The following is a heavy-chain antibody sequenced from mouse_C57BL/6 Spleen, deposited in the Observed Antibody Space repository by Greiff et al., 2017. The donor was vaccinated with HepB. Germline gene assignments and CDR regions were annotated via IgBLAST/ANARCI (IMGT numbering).Heavy chain of an antibody. CDR2: ISGGGGNT. CDR3: ARQGGGGLYFDY. J-gene: IGHJ2*01. CDR1: GFTFSSYT. V-gene: IGHV5-9*01. Sequence: EVKLQESGGGLVKPGGSLKLSCAASGFTFSSYTMSWVRQTPEKRLEWVATISGGGGNTYYPDSVKGRFTISRDNAKNTLYLQMSSLRSEDTALYYCARQGGGGLYFDYWGQGTTLTVSS. D-gene: IGHD3-1*01.